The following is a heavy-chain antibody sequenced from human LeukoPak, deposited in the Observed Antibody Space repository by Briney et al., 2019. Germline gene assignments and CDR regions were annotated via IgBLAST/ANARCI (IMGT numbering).Heavy chain of an antibody. CDR2: IIPIFGTA. J-gene: IGHJ3*02. D-gene: IGHD5-12*01. CDR1: GGTFSSYA. Sequence: SVKVSCKASGGTFSSYAISWVRQAPGQGLEWMGGIIPIFGTANYAQKFQGRVTITADKSTSTAYMELSSLRSEDTAVYYCARIYEYGGYGVAFDIWGQGTMVTVSS. V-gene: IGHV1-69*06. CDR3: ARIYEYGGYGVAFDI.